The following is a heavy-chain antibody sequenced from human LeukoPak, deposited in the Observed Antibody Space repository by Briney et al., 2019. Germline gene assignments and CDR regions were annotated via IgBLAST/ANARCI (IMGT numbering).Heavy chain of an antibody. CDR2: ISSNGGST. CDR3: VKGTTGYFDY. D-gene: IGHD4-17*01. J-gene: IGHJ4*02. Sequence: GWSLRLSCSASGFTFSSYAMHWVRQAPGKGLEYVSAISSNGGSTYYANSVKGRFTISRDNSKNTLYLQMSSLRAEDTAVYYCVKGTTGYFDYWGQGTLVTVSS. CDR1: GFTFSSYA. V-gene: IGHV3-64D*06.